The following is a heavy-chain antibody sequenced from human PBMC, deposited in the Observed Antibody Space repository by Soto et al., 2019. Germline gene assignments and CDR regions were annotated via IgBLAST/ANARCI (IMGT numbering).Heavy chain of an antibody. V-gene: IGHV1-3*01. CDR2: INAGNGYT. CDR1: GYTFTSYV. J-gene: IGHJ4*02. CDR3: ARGPNPYYFDY. Sequence: ASVKVSCKASGYTFTSYVMHWVRQAPGQRLEWMAWINAGNGYTQYSQKFQGRVSITSDTSASTAYMELSSLRSEDTAVYYCARGPNPYYFDYWGQGTLVTVSS.